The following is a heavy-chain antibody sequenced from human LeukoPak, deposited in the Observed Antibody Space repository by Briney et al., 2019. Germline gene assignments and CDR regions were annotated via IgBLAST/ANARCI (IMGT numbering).Heavy chain of an antibody. CDR2: INPSGGST. CDR3: ASPSRGGYNTPYYYYYGMDV. CDR1: GYTFTSYY. V-gene: IGHV1-46*01. J-gene: IGHJ6*02. D-gene: IGHD5-24*01. Sequence: ASVKVSCKASGYTFTSYYMHWVRQAPGQGLEWMGIINPSGGSTSYAQKFQGRVTMTRDTSTSTVYMELSSLRSEDTAVYYCASPSRGGYNTPYYYYYGMDVWGQGTTVTVSS.